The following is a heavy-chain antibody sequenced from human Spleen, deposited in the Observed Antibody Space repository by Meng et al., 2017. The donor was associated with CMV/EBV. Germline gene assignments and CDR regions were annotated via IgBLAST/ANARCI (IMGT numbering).Heavy chain of an antibody. V-gene: IGHV3-30-3*01. D-gene: IGHD3-22*01. J-gene: IGHJ4*02. CDR3: ASYVGYDSSGYYWLDY. CDR1: GFTFSNYA. Sequence: GESLKISCAASGFTFSNYAMHWVRQAPGKGLEWVTVISDDGNNKYYAESVKGRFTISRDNSKNTLYLQMNSLRTKDTAVYYCASYVGYDSSGYYWLDYWGQGTLVTVSS. CDR2: ISDDGNNK.